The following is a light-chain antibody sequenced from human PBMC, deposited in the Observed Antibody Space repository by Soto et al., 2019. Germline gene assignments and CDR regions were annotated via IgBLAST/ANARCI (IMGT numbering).Light chain of an antibody. J-gene: IGLJ2*01. CDR1: SSDVGDYDY. CDR3: SSYRSSNTLL. Sequence: QSVLTQPASVSGSPGQSITISCTGTSSDVGDYDYVSWYQQYAGKAPKMMIYEVSNRPSGVSNRFSGSKSGNTASLTISGLQAEDEADYYCSSYRSSNTLLFGGGTKFTVL. V-gene: IGLV2-14*01. CDR2: EVS.